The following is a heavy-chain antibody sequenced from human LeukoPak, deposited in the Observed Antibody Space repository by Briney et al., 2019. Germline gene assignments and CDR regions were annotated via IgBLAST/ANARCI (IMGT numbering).Heavy chain of an antibody. D-gene: IGHD5-12*01. J-gene: IGHJ4*02. CDR2: ISSRSSYI. Sequence: MSGGSLRLPCAASGFTFSSYSMNWVRQAPGEGLEWVSCISSRSSYIYYADSLKGRFTISRDNAKNSLYLQMNSLRAEDTAVYYCTRDRQVDIVASPPGYWGQGTLVTVSS. V-gene: IGHV3-21*01. CDR3: TRDRQVDIVASPPGY. CDR1: GFTFSSYS.